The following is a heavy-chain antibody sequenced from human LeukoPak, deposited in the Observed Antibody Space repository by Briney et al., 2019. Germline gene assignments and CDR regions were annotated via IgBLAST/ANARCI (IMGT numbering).Heavy chain of an antibody. D-gene: IGHD6-13*01. Sequence: GASVKVSCKASGYTFTGYYMHWVRQAPGQGLEWMGWINPNSGGTNYAQKFQGGVTMTRDTSTSTVYMELSSLRSEDTAVYYCARDLLAAAGTISWGQGTLVTVSS. CDR3: ARDLLAAAGTIS. J-gene: IGHJ4*02. CDR2: INPNSGGT. CDR1: GYTFTGYY. V-gene: IGHV1-2*02.